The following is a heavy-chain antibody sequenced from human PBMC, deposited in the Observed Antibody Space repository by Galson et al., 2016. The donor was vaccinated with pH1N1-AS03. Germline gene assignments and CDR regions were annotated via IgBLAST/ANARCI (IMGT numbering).Heavy chain of an antibody. Sequence: SVKVSCKASGGTFGSYGISWVRQVPGQGLEWMGAIIPPSGKTDYVRRFRGRFTITADESTNTTYMELNGLTSEDSAVYYCARDRYFEKNGRLYESVFWGQGTLVTVSS. J-gene: IGHJ4*02. D-gene: IGHD3-9*01. V-gene: IGHV1-69*13. CDR3: ARDRYFEKNGRLYESVF. CDR1: GGTFGSYG. CDR2: IIPPSGKT.